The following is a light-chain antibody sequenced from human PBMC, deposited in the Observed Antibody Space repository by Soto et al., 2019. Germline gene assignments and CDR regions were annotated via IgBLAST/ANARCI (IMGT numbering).Light chain of an antibody. Sequence: NFMLTQPHSVSGSPGKTVTISCTGSRGSIASNYVQWYQQRPGSAPTTVIYEDNQRPSGVPDRFSGSIDSSSNSASLTISGLKTEDEADYYCQSYDSSNVVFGGGTKLTVL. CDR3: QSYDSSNVV. CDR1: RGSIASNY. V-gene: IGLV6-57*02. CDR2: EDN. J-gene: IGLJ2*01.